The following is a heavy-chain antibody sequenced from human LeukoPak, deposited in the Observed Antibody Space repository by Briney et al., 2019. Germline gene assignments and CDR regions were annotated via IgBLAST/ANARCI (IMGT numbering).Heavy chain of an antibody. J-gene: IGHJ4*02. CDR1: GFTFSSYS. D-gene: IGHD3-22*01. CDR2: ISSSSSYI. V-gene: IGHV3-21*01. Sequence: GGSLRLSCAASGFTFSSYSMNWVRQAPGKGLEWVSSISSSSSYIYYADSVKGRFTISRDNAKNSLYLQMNSLRAEDTAVYYCARRHYYDSSGYYSDYWGQGTLVTVSS. CDR3: ARRHYYDSSGYYSDY.